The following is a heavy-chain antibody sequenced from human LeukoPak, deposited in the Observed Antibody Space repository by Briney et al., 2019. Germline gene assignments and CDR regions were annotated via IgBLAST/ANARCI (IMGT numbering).Heavy chain of an antibody. V-gene: IGHV3-48*03. Sequence: QPGGSLRLSCAASGFTFSRYEMNWVRQAPGKGLEWVSYISSSGSTIYYADSVQGRFNISRDNSKNSLYLQMNSLRADDTAVYYCAREPRYSYGVNGMDVWGQGTTVTASS. J-gene: IGHJ6*02. CDR2: ISSSGSTI. CDR1: GFTFSRYE. CDR3: AREPRYSYGVNGMDV. D-gene: IGHD5-18*01.